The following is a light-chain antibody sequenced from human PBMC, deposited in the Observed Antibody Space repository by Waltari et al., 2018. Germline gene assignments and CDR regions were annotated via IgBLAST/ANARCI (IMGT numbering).Light chain of an antibody. CDR2: GAS. CDR3: QHSAT. CDR1: QSVSSN. V-gene: IGKV3-15*01. J-gene: IGKJ2*01. Sequence: EMVMTQSPATLSVSPGERATLSCRASQSVSSNLAWYQQKPGQAPRLLIYGASTRATGIPARFSGSGSGTEFTLTISSLQSEDFAVYYCQHSATFGQGTKLEIK.